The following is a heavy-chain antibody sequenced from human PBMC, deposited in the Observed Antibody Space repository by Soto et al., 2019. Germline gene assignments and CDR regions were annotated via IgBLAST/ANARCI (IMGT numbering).Heavy chain of an antibody. J-gene: IGHJ6*04. D-gene: IGHD3-10*01. CDR3: ARGFNYYGSANPALDV. CDR2: INHSGST. Sequence: SETLCLTCAVYGGSFSGYYWSWIRQPPEKGLEWIGEINHSGSTNYNPSLKSRVTISVDTSKNQFSLKLSSVTAADTAVYYCARGFNYYGSANPALDVWGKGTTVTVSS. V-gene: IGHV4-34*01. CDR1: GGSFSGYY.